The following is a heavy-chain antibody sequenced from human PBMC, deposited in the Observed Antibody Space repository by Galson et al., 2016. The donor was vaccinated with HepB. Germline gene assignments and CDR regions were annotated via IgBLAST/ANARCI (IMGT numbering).Heavy chain of an antibody. CDR1: GYTFTSYG. V-gene: IGHV1-18*04. Sequence: SVKVSCKASGYTFTSYGISWVRQAPGQGLESMGWISPYNDETNHTQNLQGRVTMTTDTSTRTAFMELRSLRSDDTGVYYCAREVAYSGSFYLDHWGQGTLVTVSS. D-gene: IGHD1-26*01. CDR3: AREVAYSGSFYLDH. J-gene: IGHJ4*02. CDR2: ISPYNDET.